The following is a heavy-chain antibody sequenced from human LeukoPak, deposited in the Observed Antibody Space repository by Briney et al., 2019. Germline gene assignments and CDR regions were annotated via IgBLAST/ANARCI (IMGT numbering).Heavy chain of an antibody. J-gene: IGHJ6*02. V-gene: IGHV1-18*01. CDR3: AIHLGDYYDILTGYSPWSYGMDV. CDR1: GYTFTSYG. CDR2: ISAYNGNT. D-gene: IGHD3-9*01. Sequence: GASVKLSCKASGYTFTSYGISWVRQAPGQGLEWMGWISAYNGNTAYAQKLQGRLTMTTDTSTSTAYMELRSLRSDDTAVYYCAIHLGDYYDILTGYSPWSYGMDVWGQGTTVTVSS.